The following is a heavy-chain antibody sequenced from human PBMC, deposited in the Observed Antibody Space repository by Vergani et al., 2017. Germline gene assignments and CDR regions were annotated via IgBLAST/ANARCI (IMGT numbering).Heavy chain of an antibody. CDR1: GGSISSSSYY. Sequence: QLQLQESGPGLVKPSETLSLTCTVSGGSISSSSYYWGWIRQPPGKGLEWIGSIYYSGSTYYNPSLKSRVTISVDTSKNQFSLKLSSVTAADTAVYYCARVLGGDYYDSSGYFDYWGQGTLVTVSS. CDR3: ARVLGGDYYDSSGYFDY. V-gene: IGHV4-39*07. J-gene: IGHJ4*02. D-gene: IGHD3-22*01. CDR2: IYYSGST.